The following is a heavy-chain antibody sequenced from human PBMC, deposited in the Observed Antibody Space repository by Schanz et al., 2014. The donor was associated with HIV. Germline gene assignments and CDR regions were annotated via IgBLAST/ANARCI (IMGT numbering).Heavy chain of an antibody. CDR3: VRGVIYYDSGSYYNYFDY. CDR2: IWYDGNTK. Sequence: QVQLVESGGGVVQPGRSLRLSCAASGFNINSYGLHWVRQAPGKGLEWGAVIWYDGNTKFYADSVKGRFTISRDNSKNSLSLLIKSLRSEDTAVYYCVRGVIYYDSGSYYNYFDYGGQGTLVTVSS. CDR1: GFNINSYG. D-gene: IGHD3-10*01. J-gene: IGHJ4*02. V-gene: IGHV3-33*01.